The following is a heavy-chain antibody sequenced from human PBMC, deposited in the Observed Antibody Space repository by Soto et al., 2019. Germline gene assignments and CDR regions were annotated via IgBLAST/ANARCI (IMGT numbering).Heavy chain of an antibody. CDR2: IYWDDDK. J-gene: IGHJ4*02. Sequence: QITLKESGPTLVRPAQTLTLTCGFSGFYLSSYGMGVAWIRQPPGTALEWLALIYWDDDKRYSPSLKDRLAIAKDTSSNQVVLTITNMDPGDTATYFCAHAGDYDLLTFDHWGPGTLVTVSS. D-gene: IGHD4-17*01. CDR3: AHAGDYDLLTFDH. CDR1: GFYLSSYGMG. V-gene: IGHV2-5*02.